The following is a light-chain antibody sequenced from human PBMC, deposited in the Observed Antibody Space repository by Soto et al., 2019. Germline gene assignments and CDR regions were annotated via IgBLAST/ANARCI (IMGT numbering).Light chain of an antibody. Sequence: QLVLTQSPSASASLGASVKLTCTLSTGHSSSAIAWHQQQPEKGPRYLMKINSDGSHSKGDGVPDRFTGSSSGAERHLTISSLQSEHEADYYCQTWGTGIHVVFGGGTKLTVL. J-gene: IGLJ2*01. CDR1: TGHSSSA. V-gene: IGLV4-69*01. CDR2: INSDGSH. CDR3: QTWGTGIHVV.